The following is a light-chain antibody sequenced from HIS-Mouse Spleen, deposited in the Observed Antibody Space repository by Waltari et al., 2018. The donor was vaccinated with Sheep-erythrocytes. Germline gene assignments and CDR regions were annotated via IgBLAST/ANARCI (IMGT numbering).Light chain of an antibody. CDR3: CSYAGSYTVV. V-gene: IGLV2-11*01. CDR2: DVS. Sequence: QSALTQPRSVSGSPGQSVTISCTGTSSDVGGYDYVSWYQQHPGKAPKLMIYDVSKRPSGVPDRFSGYKSSNTASLTISGLQAEDEADYYCCSYAGSYTVVFGGGTKLTVL. J-gene: IGLJ2*01. CDR1: SSDVGGYDY.